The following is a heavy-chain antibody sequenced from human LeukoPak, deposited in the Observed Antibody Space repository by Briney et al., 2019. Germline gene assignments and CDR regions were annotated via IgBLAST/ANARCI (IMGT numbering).Heavy chain of an antibody. CDR3: VRGPYGSGISNWFDP. D-gene: IGHD3-10*01. CDR2: IYYTGST. J-gene: IGHJ5*02. V-gene: IGHV4-59*01. Sequence: NPGGSLRLSCAASGFTFTNNFMSWVRQVPGKGLEWIGCIYYTGSTYYNPSLKSRVTISVDTSKNQFSLKLTSVTAADTAVYYCVRGPYGSGISNWFDPWGQGTLVIVSS. CDR1: GFTFTNNF.